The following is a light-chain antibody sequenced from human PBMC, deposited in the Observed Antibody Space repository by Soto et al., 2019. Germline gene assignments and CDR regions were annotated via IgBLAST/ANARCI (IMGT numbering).Light chain of an antibody. CDR3: QQYNSYPWT. Sequence: DIQMTQSPSTLSASVGERVTITCRASQSISSWLAWYQQKPGKAPKLLIYKASSLESGVPSRFSGSASGAEFTLTISSLQPDDFATYYCQQYNSYPWTFGQGTKVDIK. CDR2: KAS. CDR1: QSISSW. V-gene: IGKV1-5*03. J-gene: IGKJ1*01.